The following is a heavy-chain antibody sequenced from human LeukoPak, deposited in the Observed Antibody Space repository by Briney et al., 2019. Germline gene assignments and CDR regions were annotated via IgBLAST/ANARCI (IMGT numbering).Heavy chain of an antibody. V-gene: IGHV1-69*04. J-gene: IGHJ5*02. CDR3: ARDLNDFWSGNSWFDP. Sequence: SVKVSCKASGGTFSSYTISWVRQAPGQGLEWVGRIIPILGIANCAQKFQVRVTITADKATSTAYMELSSLRSEDTAVYCCARDLNDFWSGNSWFDPWGQGTLVTVSS. D-gene: IGHD3-3*01. CDR2: IIPILGIA. CDR1: GGTFSSYT.